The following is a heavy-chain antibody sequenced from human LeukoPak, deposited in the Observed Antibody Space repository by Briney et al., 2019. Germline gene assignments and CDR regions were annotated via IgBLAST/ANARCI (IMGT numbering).Heavy chain of an antibody. CDR1: GLTISDSW. V-gene: IGHV3-74*01. CDR2: LASDETNK. D-gene: IGHD3-16*01. Sequence: PGGSLRLSCAASGLTISDSWIHWVRQAPGKGLMWVSRLASDETNKIYADSVKGRFTISRDNAKNTLYLQMNSLRVEDTSIYYCARDAGWGRLDSWGQGALVTVSS. J-gene: IGHJ4*02. CDR3: ARDAGWGRLDS.